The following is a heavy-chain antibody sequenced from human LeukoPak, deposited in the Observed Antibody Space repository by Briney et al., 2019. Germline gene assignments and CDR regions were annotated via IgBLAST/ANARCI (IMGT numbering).Heavy chain of an antibody. CDR3: AKSSCWYGVDY. D-gene: IGHD6-13*01. CDR2: INHSGST. Sequence: SETLSLTCAVYGGSFSGYYWSWIRQPPGKGLEWIGEINHSGSTNYNPSLKSRVTISVDTSKNQFSLKLSSVTAADTAVYYCAKSSCWYGVDYWGQGTLVTVSS. V-gene: IGHV4-34*01. CDR1: GGSFSGYY. J-gene: IGHJ4*02.